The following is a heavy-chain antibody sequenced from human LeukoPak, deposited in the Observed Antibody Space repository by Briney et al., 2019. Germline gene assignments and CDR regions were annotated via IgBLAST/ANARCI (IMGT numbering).Heavy chain of an antibody. J-gene: IGHJ3*02. CDR1: GFTFSSYL. Sequence: GGSLRLSCAGSGFTFSSYLMSWVRQAPGKGLEWVANIKQDGREKYYVDSVKGRFTISRDNAKNSLYLQMNSLRAEDTAVYYCARVRGYSYVEAFDIWGQGTMVTVSS. CDR3: ARVRGYSYVEAFDI. CDR2: IKQDGREK. D-gene: IGHD5-18*01. V-gene: IGHV3-7*01.